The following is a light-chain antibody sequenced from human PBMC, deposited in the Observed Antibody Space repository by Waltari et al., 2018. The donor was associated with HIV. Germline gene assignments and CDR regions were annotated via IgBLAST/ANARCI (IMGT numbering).Light chain of an antibody. CDR3: QEYNSWPPRYT. CDR2: GAS. Sequence: EIVMTQSPATLSVSPGERGIVSCRASQTTGIHLAWYQQKPGQGPRLLIYGASTRATGIPGRFNGTGSGTDFTLTISSLQSEDFAFYYCQEYNSWPPRYTSGQGTKVEMK. V-gene: IGKV3-15*01. J-gene: IGKJ2*01. CDR1: QTTGIH.